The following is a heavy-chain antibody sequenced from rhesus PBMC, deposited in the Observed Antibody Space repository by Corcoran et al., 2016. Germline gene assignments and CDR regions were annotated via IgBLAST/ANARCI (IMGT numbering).Heavy chain of an antibody. Sequence: QVQLQESGPGVVKPSETLSLTCAVSGGSISDSYRWSWIRQPPGKGLEWIGYIYGSSTSTNYNPSLKSRVTISKGTSKNQFALKLSSVTAADTAVYYCARELTWFFDYWGQGVLVTVSS. CDR2: IYGSSTST. D-gene: IGHD1-38*01. CDR1: GGSISDSYR. V-gene: IGHV4S10*01. J-gene: IGHJ4*01. CDR3: ARELTWFFDY.